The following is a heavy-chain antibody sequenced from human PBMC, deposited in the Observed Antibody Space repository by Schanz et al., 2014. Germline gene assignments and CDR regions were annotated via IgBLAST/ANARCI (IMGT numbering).Heavy chain of an antibody. J-gene: IGHJ3*01. D-gene: IGHD2-21*01. CDR2: IFHSGTT. V-gene: IGHV4-4*02. Sequence: QVQLQESGPGLVKPSGTLSLTCVVSGGSISSGVWWTWARQSPGKGLEWIGEIFHSGTTNYNPSLGSRVTISVDKSKNQFSLMLSSMAAADKAVDYWTRSTLWSYDVWGRGTMVIVSS. CDR1: GGSISSGVW. CDR3: TRSTLWSYDV.